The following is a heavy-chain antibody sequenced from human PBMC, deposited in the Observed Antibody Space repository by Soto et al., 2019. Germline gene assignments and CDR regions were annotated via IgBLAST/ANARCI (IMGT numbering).Heavy chain of an antibody. CDR3: AREAAAGRNWFDP. CDR1: GDTFSSNA. V-gene: IGHV1-69*06. D-gene: IGHD6-13*01. CDR2: INPIVGTA. J-gene: IGHJ5*02. Sequence: QVQMVQSGAEVTKPGSSVKVSCNASGDTFSSNAINWVRQAPEQGLEWMGGINPIVGTAKYAQKLQGRVTITADKSTSTAYMELSSLRSEDTAVYYCAREAAAGRNWFDPWGQGTLVTVSS.